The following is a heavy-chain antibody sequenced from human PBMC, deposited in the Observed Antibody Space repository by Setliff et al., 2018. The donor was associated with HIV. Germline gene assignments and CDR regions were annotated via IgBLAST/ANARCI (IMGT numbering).Heavy chain of an antibody. V-gene: IGHV4-39*07. CDR3: ARSYQKRIAAAEVLHYYYMDV. CDR1: GASIGRRSDC. D-gene: IGHD6-13*01. Sequence: PSETLSLTCTVSGASIGRRSDCWGWIRQPPGKGLEWIGSFYYSWNTYYNPSLKSRVTISVDTSKNQFSLKLSSVTAADTAVYYCARSYQKRIAAAEVLHYYYMDVWGKGTTVTVSS. J-gene: IGHJ6*03. CDR2: FYYSWNT.